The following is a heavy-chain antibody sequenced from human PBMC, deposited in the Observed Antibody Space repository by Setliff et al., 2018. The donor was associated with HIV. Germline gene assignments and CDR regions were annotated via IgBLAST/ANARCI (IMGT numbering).Heavy chain of an antibody. CDR3: ASERSRGNYYYSLDV. Sequence: ASVNVSCKMSGYTFTNQYIHWIQQAPGKGLEWMGLVDPENPTTIYAARFQGRVTITADTSTDTAYMELSRLRSEDTAIYYCASERSRGNYYYSLDVWGKGTTVTVSS. CDR2: VDPENPTT. CDR1: GYTFTNQY. V-gene: IGHV1-69-2*01. J-gene: IGHJ6*03.